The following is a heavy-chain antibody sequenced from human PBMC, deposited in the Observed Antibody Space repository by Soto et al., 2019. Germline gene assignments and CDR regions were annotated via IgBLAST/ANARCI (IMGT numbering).Heavy chain of an antibody. Sequence: GGSLRLSCAASGFTFSSYSMNWVRQAPGKGLEWVSYISSSSSTIYYADSVKGRFTISRDNAKNSLYLQMNSLRAEDTAVYCCAREPLRAYGSGSTFDYWGQGTLVTVSS. V-gene: IGHV3-48*04. D-gene: IGHD3-10*01. CDR2: ISSSSSTI. CDR1: GFTFSSYS. J-gene: IGHJ4*02. CDR3: AREPLRAYGSGSTFDY.